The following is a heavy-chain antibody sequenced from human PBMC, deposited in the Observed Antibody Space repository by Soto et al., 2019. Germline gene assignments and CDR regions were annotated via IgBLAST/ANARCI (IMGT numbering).Heavy chain of an antibody. J-gene: IGHJ4*02. D-gene: IGHD5-12*01. CDR2: ISHLEST. V-gene: IGHV4-30-2*06. CDR1: GASISYGGFS. CDR3: ARGGGYDSFDY. Sequence: SETLSLTCTVSGASISYGGFSWSWIRQSPGKGLEWIGYISHLESTYFHPSFKSRLTMSIDRTRNQFSLKLSSVTAADMAAYYCARGGGYDSFDYWGQGVLVTVSS.